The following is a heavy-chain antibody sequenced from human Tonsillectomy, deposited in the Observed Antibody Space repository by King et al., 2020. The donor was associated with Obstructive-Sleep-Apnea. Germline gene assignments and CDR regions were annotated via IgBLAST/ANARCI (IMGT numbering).Heavy chain of an antibody. Sequence: QLVQSGGGVVQPGRSLRLSCAASGFIFSSYDMHWVRQAPGKGLEWVALILYDGSNKYYADSVKGRFTISRDNSKNTLYLQMNSLRDEDTAVYYCAGWGGTSSIDVFDIWGQGTMVTVPS. CDR2: ILYDGSNK. CDR3: AGWGGTSSIDVFDI. V-gene: IGHV3-30*03. CDR1: GFIFSSYD. D-gene: IGHD1-26*01. J-gene: IGHJ3*02.